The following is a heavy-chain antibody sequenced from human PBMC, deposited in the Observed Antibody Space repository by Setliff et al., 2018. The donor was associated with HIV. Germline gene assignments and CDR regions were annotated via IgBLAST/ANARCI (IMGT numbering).Heavy chain of an antibody. CDR1: GGSISSSNW. Sequence: PSETLFLTCAVSGGSISSSNWWSWVRQPPGKGLEWIGEIYHSGSTNYNPSLKSRVTISIDKSKKQFSLKLSSVTAADTAVYYCARRPYTALVPFDYWGQGTLVTVSS. D-gene: IGHD5-18*01. CDR3: ARRPYTALVPFDY. CDR2: IYHSGST. V-gene: IGHV4-4*02. J-gene: IGHJ4*02.